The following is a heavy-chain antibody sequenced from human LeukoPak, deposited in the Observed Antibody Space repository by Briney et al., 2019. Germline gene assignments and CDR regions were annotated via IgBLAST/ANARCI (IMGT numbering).Heavy chain of an antibody. CDR2: VSWDGGST. Sequence: GGSLRLSCAASGFTFNDYTMHWVRQRPGKGLEWVSLVSWDGGSTSYADSVKGRFTISRDNRKNPLYLQMNRLRTEDTALYYCAKAPTGYLFDYWGQGTLVTVSS. V-gene: IGHV3-43*01. D-gene: IGHD3-9*01. CDR1: GFTFNDYT. J-gene: IGHJ4*02. CDR3: AKAPTGYLFDY.